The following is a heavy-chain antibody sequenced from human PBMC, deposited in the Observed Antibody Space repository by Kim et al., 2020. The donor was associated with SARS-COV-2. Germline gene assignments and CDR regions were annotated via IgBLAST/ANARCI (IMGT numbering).Heavy chain of an antibody. V-gene: IGHV3-66*04. CDR2: IYSGGST. D-gene: IGHD6-13*01. CDR1: GITVSSNY. Sequence: GGSLRLSCAASGITVSSNYMSWVRQAPGKGLEWISVIYSGGSTYYADSVKGRFSMSRDHSMNTAFLQMNSLRPEDTAVYYCASQPDSSRWYYYYYFLDV. CDR3: ASQPDSSRWYYYYYFLDV. J-gene: IGHJ6*03.